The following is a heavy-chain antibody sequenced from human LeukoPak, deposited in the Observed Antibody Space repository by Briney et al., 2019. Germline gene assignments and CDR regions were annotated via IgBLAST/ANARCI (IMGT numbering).Heavy chain of an antibody. CDR3: AREASGNYYVFDS. J-gene: IGHJ4*02. CDR1: GFSFSNYF. CDR2: ITNSGRST. V-gene: IGHV3-11*04. D-gene: IGHD1-26*01. Sequence: PGGSLRLSCEASGFSFSNYFISWIRQAPGKGLEWVSYITNSGRSTNYADAVKGRFTISRDNTKESVYLEMTDLRPEDTAVYYCAREASGNYYVFDSWGQGTRVTVSS.